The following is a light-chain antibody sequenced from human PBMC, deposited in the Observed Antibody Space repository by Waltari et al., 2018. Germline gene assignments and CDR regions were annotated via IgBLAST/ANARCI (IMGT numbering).Light chain of an antibody. CDR3: QQSSSTPPWT. Sequence: DIQMTQSPSSLSASVGDRVTITCRASQSVSSYLNWYQQKPGKAPRLLIYAASSLQRGVPSRLSGSGSGTDFALTISSLQPEDFATYYCQQSSSTPPWTFGQGTKVEIK. CDR2: AAS. V-gene: IGKV1-39*01. CDR1: QSVSSY. J-gene: IGKJ1*01.